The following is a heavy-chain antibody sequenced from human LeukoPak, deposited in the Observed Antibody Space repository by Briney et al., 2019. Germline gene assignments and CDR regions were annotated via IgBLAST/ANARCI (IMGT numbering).Heavy chain of an antibody. CDR2: IYYSGST. CDR3: ARDPSVAGTYWYFDL. CDR1: GGSFSSYY. V-gene: IGHV4-59*01. J-gene: IGHJ2*01. Sequence: SETLPLTCAVYGGSFSSYYWSWIRQPPGKGLEWIGYIYYSGSTNYNPSLKSRVTISVDTSKNQFSLKLSSVTAADTAVYYCARDPSVAGTYWYFDLWGRGTLVTVSS. D-gene: IGHD6-19*01.